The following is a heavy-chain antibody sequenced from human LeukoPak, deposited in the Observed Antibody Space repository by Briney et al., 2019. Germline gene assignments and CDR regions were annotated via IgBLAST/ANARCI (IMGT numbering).Heavy chain of an antibody. V-gene: IGHV1-2*02. J-gene: IGHJ6*02. CDR2: INPNSGGT. D-gene: IGHD2-2*01. CDR3: ARQSTSYYYYGMDV. CDR1: GYTFTGYY. Sequence: ASVKVSCKASGYTFTGYYMHWVRPAPGQGLEWMGWINPNSGGTYYAQKFQGRVTMTRDTSISTAYMELSRLRSDDTAVYYCARQSTSYYYYGMDVWGQGTTVTVSS.